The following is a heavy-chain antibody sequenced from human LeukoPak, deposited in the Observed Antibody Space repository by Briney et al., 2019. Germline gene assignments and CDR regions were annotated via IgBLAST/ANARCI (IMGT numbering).Heavy chain of an antibody. D-gene: IGHD6-19*01. CDR1: GYSISSGYY. J-gene: IGHJ4*02. V-gene: IGHV4-38-2*02. CDR3: ARVAGSGYCEY. Sequence: PSETLSLTCTVSGYSISSGYYWGWIRQPPGKGLEWIGSIYHSGSTYYNPSLKSRVTISVDTSKNQFSPKLSSVTAADTAVYYCARVAGSGYCEYWGQGTLVTVSS. CDR2: IYHSGST.